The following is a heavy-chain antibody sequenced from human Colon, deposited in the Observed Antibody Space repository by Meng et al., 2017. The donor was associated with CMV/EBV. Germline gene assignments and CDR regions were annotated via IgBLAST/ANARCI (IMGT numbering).Heavy chain of an antibody. J-gene: IGHJ4*02. CDR3: AREVEGSRSRYIDY. Sequence: ASGYPFTAYYLHWVRQAPGQGLEWMGRINPNTGDTNYPQKFQGRVTMTRDTSINTVYMELTRLRSDDTAVYSCAREVEGSRSRYIDYWGQGTLVTVSS. V-gene: IGHV1-2*06. CDR2: INPNTGDT. CDR1: GYPFTAYY. D-gene: IGHD6-13*01.